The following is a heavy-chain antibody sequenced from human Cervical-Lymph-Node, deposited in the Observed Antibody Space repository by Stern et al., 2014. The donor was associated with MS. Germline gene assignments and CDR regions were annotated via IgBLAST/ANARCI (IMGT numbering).Heavy chain of an antibody. CDR2: IHNSGST. V-gene: IGHV4-61*01. CDR3: ARGDIVATIDS. J-gene: IGHJ4*02. Sequence: MQLVESGPGLVKPSETLSLTCNVSGASVGSGSYFWTWIRQPPGKGLEWIGYIHNSGSTNYNPSLKSRVIIALDTSKNQFSLKLRSVTAADTAVYYCARGDIVATIDSWGQGTLVTVSS. CDR1: GASVGSGSYF. D-gene: IGHD5-12*01.